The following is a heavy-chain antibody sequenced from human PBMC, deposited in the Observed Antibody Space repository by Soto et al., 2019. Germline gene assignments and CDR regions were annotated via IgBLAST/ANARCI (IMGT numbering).Heavy chain of an antibody. D-gene: IGHD3-3*01. CDR2: LWYDGSNK. CDR1: GFTFSTYG. V-gene: IGHV3-33*01. J-gene: IGHJ4*02. CDR3: ARGSAEFLEWYFDY. Sequence: GGSLRLSCTASGFTFSTYGMHWVRQAPGKGLEWVAILWYDGSNKDYADTVKGRFTISRDTSKNTLYLQMNSLRAEDTAVYYCARGSAEFLEWYFDYWGQGTLVTVSS.